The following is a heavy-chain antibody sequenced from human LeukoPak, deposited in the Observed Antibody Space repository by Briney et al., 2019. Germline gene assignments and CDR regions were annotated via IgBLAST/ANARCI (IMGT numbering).Heavy chain of an antibody. Sequence: GGSLRLSCAASGFTFSSYAMSWVRQAPGKGLEWVSAISGSGGSTYYADSVKGRFTISRDNSKNTLYLQMNSLRAEDTAVYYCAKGGSSSWYVGHFDYWGQGTLVTVSS. V-gene: IGHV3-23*01. J-gene: IGHJ4*02. D-gene: IGHD6-13*01. CDR3: AKGGSSSWYVGHFDY. CDR2: ISGSGGST. CDR1: GFTFSSYA.